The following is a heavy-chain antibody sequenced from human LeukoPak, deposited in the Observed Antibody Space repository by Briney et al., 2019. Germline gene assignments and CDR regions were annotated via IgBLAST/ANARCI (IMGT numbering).Heavy chain of an antibody. D-gene: IGHD6-13*01. CDR1: GFTFSSYA. Sequence: GGSLRLSCSASGFTFSSYAMHWVRQAPGKGLEYVSAISSNGGSTYYADSVKGRFTISRDNSKNTLYLQMSSLRAEDTAVYYCTRRSSAAGRQYFDYWGQGTLVTVSS. J-gene: IGHJ4*02. V-gene: IGHV3-64D*06. CDR3: TRRSSAAGRQYFDY. CDR2: ISSNGGST.